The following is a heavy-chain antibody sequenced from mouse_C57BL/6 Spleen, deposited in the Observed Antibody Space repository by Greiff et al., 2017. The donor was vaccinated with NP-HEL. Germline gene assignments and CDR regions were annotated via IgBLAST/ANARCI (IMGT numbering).Heavy chain of an antibody. CDR2: ISSGSSTI. CDR3: ARTYYYGRGDYYAMDY. Sequence: EVQLVESGGGLVKPGGSLKLSCAASGFTFSDYGMHWVRQAPEKGLEWVAYISSGSSTIYYADTVKGRFTISRDNAKNTLFLQMTSLRSEDTAMYYCARTYYYGRGDYYAMDYWGQGTSVTVSS. V-gene: IGHV5-17*01. D-gene: IGHD1-1*01. J-gene: IGHJ4*01. CDR1: GFTFSDYG.